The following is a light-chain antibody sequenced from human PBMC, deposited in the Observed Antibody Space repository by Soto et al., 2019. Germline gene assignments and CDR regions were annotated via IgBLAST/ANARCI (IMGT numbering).Light chain of an antibody. CDR1: QSLSTW. CDR2: KAS. Sequence: DIQMTQSPSTLSASVGDRVTITCRASQSLSTWLAWYQQKPGKAPKHLIYKASSLESGVQSRFSGSGSGTEFTLTISSLQPDDFATYYCQQYNSYSYTFGQGTKLEIK. J-gene: IGKJ2*01. CDR3: QQYNSYSYT. V-gene: IGKV1-5*03.